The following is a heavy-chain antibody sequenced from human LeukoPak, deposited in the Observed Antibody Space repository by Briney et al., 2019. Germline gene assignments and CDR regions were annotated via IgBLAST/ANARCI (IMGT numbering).Heavy chain of an antibody. CDR1: GFTFSSYA. CDR2: ISSNGGST. V-gene: IGHV3-64D*06. Sequence: PGGSLRLSCSASGFTFSSYAMHWVRQAPGKGLEYVSAISSNGGSTYYADSVKGRSTISRDNSKNTLYLQMSSLRAEDTAVYYCVKDLKLGYCSGGSCYSPGSDYWGQGTLVTVSS. J-gene: IGHJ4*02. CDR3: VKDLKLGYCSGGSCYSPGSDY. D-gene: IGHD2-15*01.